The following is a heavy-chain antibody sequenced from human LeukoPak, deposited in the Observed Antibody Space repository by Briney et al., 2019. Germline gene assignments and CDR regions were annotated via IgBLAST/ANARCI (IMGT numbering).Heavy chain of an antibody. V-gene: IGHV4-59*01. D-gene: IGHD1-26*01. Sequence: PSETLSLTCTVSGGSISSYYWSWIRQPPGKGLEWIGYIYYSGSTNYSPSLKGRVTISVDTSKNQFSLKLSSVTAADTAVYYCASHSSGSYYEFDYWGQGTLVTVSS. CDR2: IYYSGST. J-gene: IGHJ4*02. CDR1: GGSISSYY. CDR3: ASHSSGSYYEFDY.